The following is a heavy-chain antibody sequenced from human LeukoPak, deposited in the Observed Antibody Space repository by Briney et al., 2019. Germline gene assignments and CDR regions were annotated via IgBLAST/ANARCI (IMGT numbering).Heavy chain of an antibody. D-gene: IGHD2-8*02. V-gene: IGHV3-23*01. CDR3: AKGDRGHCTGVKCYPFDY. Sequence: GGSLRLSCVASGFTYANYAMNWVRQAPGKRLEGVASITGTGGRGGIYYADSVKGLFTISRDNSKNTVFLQMSSLRAEDTAVYHCAKGDRGHCTGVKCYPFDYWGQGTVVTVSS. CDR1: GFTYANYA. CDR2: ITGTGGRGGI. J-gene: IGHJ4*02.